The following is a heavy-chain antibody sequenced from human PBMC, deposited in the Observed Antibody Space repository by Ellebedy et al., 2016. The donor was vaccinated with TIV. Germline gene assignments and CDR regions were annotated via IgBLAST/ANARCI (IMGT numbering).Heavy chain of an antibody. Sequence: GGSLRLSCAASGFTFSNAWMSWVRQAPGKGLEWVANIKQDGSEKYYVDSVKGRFTISRDNAKNSLFLQMSSLRAEDTAIYYCARETGGMDVWGQGTTVTVSS. CDR3: ARETGGMDV. J-gene: IGHJ6*02. CDR2: IKQDGSEK. V-gene: IGHV3-7*01. CDR1: GFTFSNAW.